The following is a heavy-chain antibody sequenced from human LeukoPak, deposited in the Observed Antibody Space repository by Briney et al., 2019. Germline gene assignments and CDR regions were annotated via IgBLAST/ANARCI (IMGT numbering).Heavy chain of an antibody. V-gene: IGHV4-59*12. J-gene: IGHJ4*02. CDR1: GGSISSFY. CDR3: ARDYYDSSGYYYFDY. Sequence: SETLSLTCTVSGGSISSFYWSWIRQPPGKGLEWIGYIYYSGSTNYNPSLKSRVTISVDTSKNQFSLKLSSVTAADTAVYYCARDYYDSSGYYYFDYWGQGALVTVSS. CDR2: IYYSGST. D-gene: IGHD3-22*01.